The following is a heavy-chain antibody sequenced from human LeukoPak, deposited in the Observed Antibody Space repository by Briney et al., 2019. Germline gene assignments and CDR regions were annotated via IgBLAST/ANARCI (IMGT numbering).Heavy chain of an antibody. V-gene: IGHV3-21*01. Sequence: GGSLRLSCAASGFTFSSYTMNWVRQAPGKGLEWVSSISHSSNYIYYTDSVKGRFTISRDNAKNSLYLQMNSLRAEDTAVYYCARGPSYCGNNCYYYFDSWGQGTLVTVSS. D-gene: IGHD2-21*01. J-gene: IGHJ4*02. CDR2: ISHSSNYI. CDR1: GFTFSSYT. CDR3: ARGPSYCGNNCYYYFDS.